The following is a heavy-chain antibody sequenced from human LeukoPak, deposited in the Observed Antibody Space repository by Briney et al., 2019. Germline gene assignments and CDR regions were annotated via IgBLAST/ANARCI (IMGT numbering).Heavy chain of an antibody. CDR2: IYPGDSDT. J-gene: IGHJ6*02. Sequence: GESLKISCKGSGYSFTSYWIGWVRQMPGKGLEWMGIIYPGDSDTRYSPSFQGQVTISADKSISTAYLQWSSLEASDTAMYYCATTSHYDFWSGYPWYYYYGMDVWGQGTTVTVSS. CDR1: GYSFTSYW. V-gene: IGHV5-51*01. D-gene: IGHD3-3*01. CDR3: ATTSHYDFWSGYPWYYYYGMDV.